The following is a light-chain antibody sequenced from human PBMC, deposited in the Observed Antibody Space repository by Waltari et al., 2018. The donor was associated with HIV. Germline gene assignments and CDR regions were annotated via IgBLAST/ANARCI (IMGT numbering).Light chain of an antibody. CDR1: SNDVGSSKY. V-gene: IGLV2-14*03. CDR2: DGS. J-gene: IGLJ1*01. CDR3: SSYTSISTYV. Sequence: QSALTQPASVSGSPGQSITISCTGTSNDVGSSKYVSWHQQHPAEDPKLIIPDGSDRPSGISQRFSGSKSGNTASRTISGLQTEDEADYYCSSYTSISTYVFGTVTRVTVL.